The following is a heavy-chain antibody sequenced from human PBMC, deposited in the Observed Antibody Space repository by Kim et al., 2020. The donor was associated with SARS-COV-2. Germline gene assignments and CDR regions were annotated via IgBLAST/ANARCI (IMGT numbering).Heavy chain of an antibody. D-gene: IGHD4-4*01. CDR1: GYSFTSYW. V-gene: IGHV5-51*01. CDR3: ARLLRNTVTRRTPGYGMDV. J-gene: IGHJ6*02. CDR2: IYPGDSDT. Sequence: GESLKISCKGSGYSFTSYWIGWVRQMPGKGLEWMGIIYPGDSDTRYSPSFQGQVTISADKSISTAYLQWSSLKASDTAMYYCARLLRNTVTRRTPGYGMDVWGQGTTVTVSS.